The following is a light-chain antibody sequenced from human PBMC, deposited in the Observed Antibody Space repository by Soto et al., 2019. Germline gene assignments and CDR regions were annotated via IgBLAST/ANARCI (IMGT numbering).Light chain of an antibody. CDR1: QSLVSTDGNTY. CDR2: KVS. V-gene: IGKV2-30*01. CDR3: MQGTHWPFT. J-gene: IGKJ2*01. Sequence: DVVMTQSPLSLPVTLGQPASISCRSSQSLVSTDGNTYLNWYQQRPGQSPRRLIYKVSDRDAGVPDRLSGSGSGTDFTLKLSRVEADDVAIYYCMQGTHWPFTFGQGPKLEIK.